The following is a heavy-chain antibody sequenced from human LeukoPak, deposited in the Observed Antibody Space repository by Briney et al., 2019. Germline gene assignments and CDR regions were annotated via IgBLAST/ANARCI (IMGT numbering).Heavy chain of an antibody. J-gene: IGHJ6*02. CDR2: ISYDGSSK. Sequence: PGRSLRLSCAGSGFTFSTYVIHWVRQAPGKGLEWAALISYDGSSKYYADSVKGRFTISRDNSKNTVYLQMDSLRAEDTAVYYCAKVTTSTEYYSGMDVWGQGTTVTVSS. D-gene: IGHD1-14*01. CDR3: AKVTTSTEYYSGMDV. CDR1: GFTFSTYV. V-gene: IGHV3-30*18.